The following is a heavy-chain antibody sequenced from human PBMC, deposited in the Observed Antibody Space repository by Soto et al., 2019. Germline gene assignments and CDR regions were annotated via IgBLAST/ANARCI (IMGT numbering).Heavy chain of an antibody. D-gene: IGHD3-22*01. CDR3: ARDNYYYDSRGYPNWFDP. CDR2: IIPIFGTA. Sequence: QVQLVQSGAEVKKPGSSVKVSCKASGGTFSSYAISWVRQAPGQGLEWMGGIIPIFGTANYAQKFQGRVTITADESTSTAYMELSSLRSEDTAVYYCARDNYYYDSRGYPNWFDPWGQGTLVTVSS. J-gene: IGHJ5*02. CDR1: GGTFSSYA. V-gene: IGHV1-69*01.